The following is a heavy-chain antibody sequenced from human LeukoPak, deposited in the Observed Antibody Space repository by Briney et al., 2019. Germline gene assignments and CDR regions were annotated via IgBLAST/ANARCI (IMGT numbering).Heavy chain of an antibody. CDR1: GCSFTGYY. J-gene: IGHJ4*02. D-gene: IGHD3-10*01. V-gene: IGHV1-2*02. CDR2: INPNSGGT. Sequence: ASVKVSCKASGCSFTGYYLHWVRQAPGQGLEWMGWINPNSGGTNYAQKFQGRVTMTRDTSISTAYMEVNRLISDDTAVYFCARVGSGRSYWGQGTLVTVSS. CDR3: ARVGSGRSY.